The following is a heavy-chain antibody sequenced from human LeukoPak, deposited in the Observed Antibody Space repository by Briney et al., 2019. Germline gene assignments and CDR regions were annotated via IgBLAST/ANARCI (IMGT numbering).Heavy chain of an antibody. V-gene: IGHV3-23*01. Sequence: GGSLRLSCAASGFTFSSYAMSWVRQAPGKGLEWVSAISGSGGSTYYADSVKGWFTISRDNSKNTLYLQMNSLRAEDTAVYYCAKVGTGYSSGWYYFDYWGQGTLVTVSS. D-gene: IGHD6-19*01. CDR1: GFTFSSYA. J-gene: IGHJ4*02. CDR3: AKVGTGYSSGWYYFDY. CDR2: ISGSGGST.